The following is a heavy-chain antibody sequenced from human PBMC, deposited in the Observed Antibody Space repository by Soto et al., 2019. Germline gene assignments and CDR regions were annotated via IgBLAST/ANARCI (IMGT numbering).Heavy chain of an antibody. CDR2: ISSSGGST. CDR1: GFTFSTYA. Sequence: GGSLRLSCAASGFTFSTYAMSWVRQAPGKGLEWVSSISSSGGSTYYADSVKGRFTISRDNSKNTLFLQMNSLRAEDTALYYCAKQSTSSSSWWGFDPWGQGTLVIVSS. CDR3: AKQSTSSSSWWGFDP. V-gene: IGHV3-23*01. J-gene: IGHJ5*02. D-gene: IGHD6-13*01.